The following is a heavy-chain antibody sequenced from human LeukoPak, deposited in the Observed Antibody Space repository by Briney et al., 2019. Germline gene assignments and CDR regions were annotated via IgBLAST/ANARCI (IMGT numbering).Heavy chain of an antibody. CDR2: FDPEDGET. Sequence: ASVKVSCKASGYTLTGYYMNWVRQAPGQGLEWMGGFDPEDGETIYAQKFQGRVTITRNTSISTAYMELSSLRSEDTAVYYCARGGNQRITIFGVVIGEDAFDIWGQGTMVTVSS. CDR3: ARGGNQRITIFGVVIGEDAFDI. V-gene: IGHV1-8*03. D-gene: IGHD3-3*01. J-gene: IGHJ3*02. CDR1: GYTLTGYY.